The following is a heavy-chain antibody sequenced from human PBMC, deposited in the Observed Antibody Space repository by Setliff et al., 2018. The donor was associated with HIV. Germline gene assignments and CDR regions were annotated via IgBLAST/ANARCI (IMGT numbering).Heavy chain of an antibody. D-gene: IGHD2-21*02. J-gene: IGHJ6*03. CDR3: TRDLTRTVMTREGPSYYYYYMDA. CDR1: GYTFTDYG. Sequence: ASVKFSCKASGYTFTDYGMNWVRQAPGQGLEWMGWINTNTGSPTYARGFTGRFVFSLDTSISTTYLQINSLEAEDTAVYYCTRDLTRTVMTREGPSYYYYYMDAWGKGTTVTVSS. V-gene: IGHV7-4-1*02. CDR2: INTNTGSP.